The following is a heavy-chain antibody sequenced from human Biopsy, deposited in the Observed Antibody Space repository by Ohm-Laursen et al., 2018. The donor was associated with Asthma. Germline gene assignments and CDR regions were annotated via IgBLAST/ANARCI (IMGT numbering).Heavy chain of an antibody. D-gene: IGHD1-14*01. J-gene: IGHJ4*02. V-gene: IGHV3-11*06. CDR3: ARDGPELPTELDY. Sequence: SLRLSCTASGVTFSDHYMSWIRQAPGKGLEWVSFIDSRSFSTTYADSVKGRFTIPRDNAKNSLYLQMSSLRAEDTAVYYCARDGPELPTELDYWGPGTLVTVSS. CDR2: IDSRSFST. CDR1: GVTFSDHY.